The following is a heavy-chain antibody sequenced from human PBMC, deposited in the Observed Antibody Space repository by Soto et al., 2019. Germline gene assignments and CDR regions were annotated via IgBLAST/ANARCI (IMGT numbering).Heavy chain of an antibody. CDR1: GFTFTSSA. CDR2: IVVGSGNT. D-gene: IGHD3-16*02. Sequence: ASVKVSCKASGFTFTSSAVQWVRQARGQRLEWIGWIVVGSGNTNYAQKFQERVTITRDMSTSTAYMELSSLRSEDTAVYYCAADIPTRYDYVWGSYRPDYYYGMDVWGQGTTVTVSS. V-gene: IGHV1-58*01. CDR3: AADIPTRYDYVWGSYRPDYYYGMDV. J-gene: IGHJ6*02.